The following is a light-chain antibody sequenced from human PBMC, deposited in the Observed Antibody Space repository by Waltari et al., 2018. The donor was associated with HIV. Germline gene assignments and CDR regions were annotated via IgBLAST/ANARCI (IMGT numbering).Light chain of an antibody. CDR2: DDS. J-gene: IGLJ2*01. V-gene: IGLV3-21*03. CDR1: NIGMKT. CDR3: QVWEPTSDHVV. Sequence: SYALTQETSVSVAPGKTARITCVGDNIGMKTVHWYQQKPGQAPVLVMYDDSNRPSGIPERFSGSNSGNTATLTINRVEVGDEADYYCQVWEPTSDHVVFGGGSRLIVL.